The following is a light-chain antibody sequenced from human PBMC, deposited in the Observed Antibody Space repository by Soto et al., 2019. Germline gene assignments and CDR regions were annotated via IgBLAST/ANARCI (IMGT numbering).Light chain of an antibody. CDR3: QQYHNWPLT. V-gene: IGKV3D-15*01. CDR1: QSVDND. Sequence: EIVMTQSPATLSVSPGDRATLSCRASQSVDNDLAWYQQKPGQPPRLLIYDASTRATGIPARFSGSQSGTEVTLTISSLLSEDFAVYSCQQYHNWPLTFGGGTKVEIK. CDR2: DAS. J-gene: IGKJ4*01.